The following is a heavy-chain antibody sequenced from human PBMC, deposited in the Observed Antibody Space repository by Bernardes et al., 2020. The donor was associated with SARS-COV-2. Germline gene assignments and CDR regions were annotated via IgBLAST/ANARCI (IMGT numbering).Heavy chain of an antibody. V-gene: IGHV4-59*01. D-gene: IGHD3-3*01. CDR1: GFSMSTYY. CDR3: ARTPNSFGVVEFDL. J-gene: IGHJ4*02. Sequence: SETLSLVCTVSGFSMSTYYWSWIRQPPGKGLVWIAHIYSYGSTAYNPSLKSRLTMSIDTSRNQSSLKLTSVTAADTAVYYCARTPNSFGVVEFDLWCQGTLVTVSA. CDR2: IYSYGST.